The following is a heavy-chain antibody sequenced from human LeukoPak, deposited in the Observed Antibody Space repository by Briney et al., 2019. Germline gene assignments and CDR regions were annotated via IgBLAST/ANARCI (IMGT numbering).Heavy chain of an antibody. CDR1: GFTFSDYY. J-gene: IGHJ4*02. CDR3: ARVLMYYDILTGSYYFDY. Sequence: GGSLRLSRAASGFTFSDYYMSWIRQAPGKGLEWVSYISSSSSYTNYADSVKGRFTISRDNAKNSLYLQMNSLRAEDTAVYYCARVLMYYDILTGSYYFDYWGQGTLVTVSS. CDR2: ISSSSSYT. D-gene: IGHD3-9*01. V-gene: IGHV3-11*06.